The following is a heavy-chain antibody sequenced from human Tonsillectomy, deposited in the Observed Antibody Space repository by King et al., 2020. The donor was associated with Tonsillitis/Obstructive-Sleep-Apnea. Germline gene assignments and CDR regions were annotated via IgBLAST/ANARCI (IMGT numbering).Heavy chain of an antibody. CDR3: TTFNFLTIYQGPLFQH. CDR1: GFTFSNAW. J-gene: IGHJ1*01. CDR2: IESKTDGETT. Sequence: VQLVESGGGLVKPGGSLRLSCAASGFTFSNAWMNWVRQAPGKGLEWIGRIESKTDGETTEYAAPVKGRFTISRDESRNTLYLQMDSLKIEDTAVYYCTTFNFLTIYQGPLFQHWGQGTLVTVSS. D-gene: IGHD3/OR15-3a*01. V-gene: IGHV3-15*04.